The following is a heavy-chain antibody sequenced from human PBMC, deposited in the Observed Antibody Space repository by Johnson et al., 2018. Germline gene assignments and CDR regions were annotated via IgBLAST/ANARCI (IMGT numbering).Heavy chain of an antibody. CDR2: IKQEGNEK. CDR1: GFTFSPYW. J-gene: IGHJ6*03. V-gene: IGHV3-7*04. CDR3: ARGLLWFGDPRYLYYMDV. Sequence: VQLQESGGGLVQPGGSLRLSCAASGFTFSPYWMTWVRQAPGKGLEWVANIKQEGNEKYYVDSVKGRFTISRDNAKNSVYLQMNSLRAEDTAVYYCARGLLWFGDPRYLYYMDVGCKGTSVTVSS. D-gene: IGHD3-10*01.